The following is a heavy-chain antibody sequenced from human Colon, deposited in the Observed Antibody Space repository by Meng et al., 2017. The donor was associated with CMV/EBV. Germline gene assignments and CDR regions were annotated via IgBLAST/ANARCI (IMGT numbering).Heavy chain of an antibody. V-gene: IGHV3-21*04. J-gene: IGHJ4*02. CDR1: GFSFGTYS. CDR3: AREAVAARPVIRNFDY. D-gene: IGHD6-6*01. Sequence: GESLKISCAASGFSFGTYSMNWVRQAPGKGLEWISSISAGSGYIYYADSVKGRFTISRDNAKNSLYLQMNSLRAEDTAVYYCAREAVAARPVIRNFDYWGQGTLVTVSS. CDR2: ISAGSGYI.